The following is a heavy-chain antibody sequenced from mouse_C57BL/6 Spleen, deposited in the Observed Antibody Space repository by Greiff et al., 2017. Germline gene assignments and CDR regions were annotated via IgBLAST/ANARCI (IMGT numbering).Heavy chain of an antibody. CDR3: ARREYSNYHDY. CDR2: IDPSDSYN. CDR1: GYTFTSYW. V-gene: IGHV1-50*01. D-gene: IGHD2-5*01. J-gene: IGHJ2*01. Sequence: QVQLQQPGAELVKPGASVKLSCKASGYTFTSYWMQWVKQRPGQGLEWIGEIDPSDSYNNYNQKFKGKATLTVDTSSSTAYMQLSSLTSEDSAVYYCARREYSNYHDYWGQGTTLTVSS.